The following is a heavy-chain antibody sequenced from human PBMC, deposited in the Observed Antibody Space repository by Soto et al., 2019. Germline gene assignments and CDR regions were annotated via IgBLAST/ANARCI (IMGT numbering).Heavy chain of an antibody. CDR1: GFTFSSYS. J-gene: IGHJ6*02. CDR2: ISSSSSYI. CDR3: ARHYCSSTSCYPVYYYYHGMDV. V-gene: IGHV3-21*04. Sequence: GGSLRLSCAASGFTFSSYSMNWVRQAPGKGLEWVSSISSSSSYIYYADSVKGRFTISRDNAKNSLYLQMNSLKASDTAMYYCARHYCSSTSCYPVYYYYHGMDVWGQGTTVTVSS. D-gene: IGHD2-2*01.